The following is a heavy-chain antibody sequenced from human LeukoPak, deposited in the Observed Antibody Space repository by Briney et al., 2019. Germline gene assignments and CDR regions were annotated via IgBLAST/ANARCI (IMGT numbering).Heavy chain of an antibody. V-gene: IGHV4-39*01. CDR1: GFTFSSYA. CDR3: ARQGSFDSSGYIVSGDWFDP. J-gene: IGHJ5*02. Sequence: GSLRLSCAASGFTFSSYAMSWVRQPPGKGLEWIGSIYYSGSTYYNPSLKSRVTISVDTSKNQFSLKLSSVTAADTAVYYCARQGSFDSSGYIVSGDWFDPWGQGTLVTVSS. CDR2: IYYSGST. D-gene: IGHD3-22*01.